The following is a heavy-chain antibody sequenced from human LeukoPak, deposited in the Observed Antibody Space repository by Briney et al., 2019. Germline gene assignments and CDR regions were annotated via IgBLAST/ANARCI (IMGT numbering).Heavy chain of an antibody. CDR1: GFTFTRFN. D-gene: IGHD3-22*01. J-gene: IGHJ6*02. V-gene: IGHV3-21*06. CDR3: ARPFYYDSNGGEGMDV. Sequence: GGSLRLSCAASGFTFTRFNMNWVRQAPGKGLELVSSITTSGTYIYNADSVKGRFTNSRDNARNSLYLQMNSLRAEDTAVYYCARPFYYDSNGGEGMDVWGQGTTVTVSS. CDR2: ITTSGTYI.